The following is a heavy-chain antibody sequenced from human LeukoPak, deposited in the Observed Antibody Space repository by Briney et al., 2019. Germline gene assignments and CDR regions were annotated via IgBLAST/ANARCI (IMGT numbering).Heavy chain of an antibody. D-gene: IGHD2-2*02. Sequence: ASLKLSCKASGYTFTGYYMHSVRQAPGQGLKWMGWINPNSGGTNDAQKFQGSVTMTRDTSLSTAYMDLSRLRSDDTAVYYCARGHCSSTSCHIYPLDYWGQGTMVGVCS. CDR2: INPNSGGT. J-gene: IGHJ4*02. CDR1: GYTFTGYY. CDR3: ARGHCSSTSCHIYPLDY. V-gene: IGHV1-2*02.